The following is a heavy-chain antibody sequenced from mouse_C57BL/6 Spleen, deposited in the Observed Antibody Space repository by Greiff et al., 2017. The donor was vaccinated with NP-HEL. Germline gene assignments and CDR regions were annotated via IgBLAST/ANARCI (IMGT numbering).Heavy chain of an antibody. D-gene: IGHD2-5*01. J-gene: IGHJ3*01. Sequence: EVNLVESGEGLVKPGGSLKLSCAASGFTFSSYAMSWVRQTPEKRLEWVAYISSGGDYIYYADTVKGRFTISRDNARNTLYLQMSSLKSEDTAMYYCTRGEEGTTYYSNYGGFAYWGQGTLVTVSA. CDR1: GFTFSSYA. CDR2: ISSGGDYI. V-gene: IGHV5-9-1*02. CDR3: TRGEEGTTYYSNYGGFAY.